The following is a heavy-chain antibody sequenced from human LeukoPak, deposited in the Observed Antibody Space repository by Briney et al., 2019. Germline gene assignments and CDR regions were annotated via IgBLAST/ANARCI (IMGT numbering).Heavy chain of an antibody. CDR3: VRRNYFDSGPYHIDY. Sequence: SETLSLTCTASGGSISTSGYFWGWIRQPPGKGLEWIGSISYSGSTFYNPSLKSRVTISVDTSKNQFSLNLNSVTAADTAVYYCVRRNYFDSGPYHIDYWGQGTLVTVSS. J-gene: IGHJ4*02. D-gene: IGHD3-22*01. CDR1: GGSISTSGYF. V-gene: IGHV4-39*01. CDR2: ISYSGST.